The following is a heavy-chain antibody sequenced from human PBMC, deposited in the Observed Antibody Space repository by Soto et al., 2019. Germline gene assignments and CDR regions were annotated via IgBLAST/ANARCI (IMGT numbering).Heavy chain of an antibody. V-gene: IGHV3-23*01. D-gene: IGHD2-2*03. CDR2: IFGSGGGI. CDR3: AKDRQPDGRWIFDH. CDR1: GFTFRTYA. Sequence: PGGSLRLSCAASGFTFRTYAMNWVRQAPGEGLEWVAGIFGSGGGISYADSVKGRFTISRDNSNNMLYLQMHSLRVEDTAVYYCAKDRQPDGRWIFDHWGLGTLVPVSS. J-gene: IGHJ4*02.